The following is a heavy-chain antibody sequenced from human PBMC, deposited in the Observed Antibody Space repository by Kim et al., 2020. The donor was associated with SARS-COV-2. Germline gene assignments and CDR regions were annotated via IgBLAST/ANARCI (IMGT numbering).Heavy chain of an antibody. CDR1: GYALTSFA. V-gene: IGHV7-4-1*02. J-gene: IGHJ6*02. CDR2: INTNTGNP. CDR3: ARGYYGMDV. Sequence: ASVKVSCKASGYALTSFAMNWVRQAPGQGLEWMGWINTNTGNPTYAQGFTGRFVFSLNTSISTAYLQINSLKAEDTVVYYCARGYYGMDVWGQGTTVTV.